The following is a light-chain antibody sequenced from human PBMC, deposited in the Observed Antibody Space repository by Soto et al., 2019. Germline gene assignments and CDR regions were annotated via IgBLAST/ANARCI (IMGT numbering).Light chain of an antibody. CDR1: QNLSRYF. CDR2: DAS. CDR3: QQYGFSPIS. V-gene: IGKV3-20*01. Sequence: EVVLTQSPGTLSLSPGDRASLSCRASQNLSRYFLAWYQHKPGQAPRLLIYDASSRATGIPARFSGSGSGPEYTLTISRLEPEDFAVYSCQQYGFSPISFGQGTRLEIK. J-gene: IGKJ5*01.